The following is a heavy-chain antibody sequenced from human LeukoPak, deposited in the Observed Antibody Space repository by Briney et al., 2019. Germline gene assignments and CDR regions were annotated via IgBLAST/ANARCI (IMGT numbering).Heavy chain of an antibody. CDR2: IYDSGTT. CDR3: ARSTGGWSYFDY. Sequence: SETLSLTCTVSGGSISRNYWIWIRQPPAKGLVWVRYIYDSGTTNYNHSLKSRDTISEDTSKNQFSLKLSSVTAADTAVYYCARSTGGWSYFDYWGQGTLVTVSS. D-gene: IGHD6-19*01. CDR1: GGSISRNY. J-gene: IGHJ4*02. V-gene: IGHV4-59*01.